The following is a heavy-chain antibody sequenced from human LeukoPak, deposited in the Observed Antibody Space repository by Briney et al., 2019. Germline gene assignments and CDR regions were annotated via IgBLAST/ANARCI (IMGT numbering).Heavy chain of an antibody. CDR2: ISGSGGST. V-gene: IGHV3-23*01. Sequence: GGSLRLSCAASGFTFSSYAMSWVRQAPGKGLEWVSAISGSGGSTYYADSVKGRFTISRDNSKSTLYLQMSSLRAEDTAVYYCARALLGGMGYYFDYWGQGTLVTVSS. D-gene: IGHD3-16*01. CDR3: ARALLGGMGYYFDY. CDR1: GFTFSSYA. J-gene: IGHJ4*02.